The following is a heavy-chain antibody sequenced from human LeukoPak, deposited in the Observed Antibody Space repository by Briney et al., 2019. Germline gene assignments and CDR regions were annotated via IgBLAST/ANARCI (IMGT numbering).Heavy chain of an antibody. D-gene: IGHD3-10*01. V-gene: IGHV3-23*01. J-gene: IGHJ3*02. CDR1: GFTFSSYA. CDR2: ISGSGGST. CDR3: AKDRSYGSGSYWFWSDAFDI. Sequence: GGSLRLSCAASGFTFSSYAMSWVRQAPGKGLEWVSAISGSGGSTYYADSVKGPFTISRDNSKNTLYLQMNSLRAEDTAVYYCAKDRSYGSGSYWFWSDAFDIWGQGTMVTVSS.